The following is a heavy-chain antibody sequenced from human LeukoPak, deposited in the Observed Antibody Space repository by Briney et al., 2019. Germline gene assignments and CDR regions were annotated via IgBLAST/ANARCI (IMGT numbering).Heavy chain of an antibody. J-gene: IGHJ4*02. V-gene: IGHV3-7*03. CDR1: GFTFSSYW. CDR3: ARDRGPYSNYDYFDY. D-gene: IGHD4-11*01. CDR2: IKQDGSEK. Sequence: GGSLRLSCAASGFTFSSYWMNWVRQAPGKGLEWVANIKQDGSEKYYVDSVKGRFTISRDNAKNSLYLQMNSLRSEDTAVYYCARDRGPYSNYDYFDYWGQGTLVTVSS.